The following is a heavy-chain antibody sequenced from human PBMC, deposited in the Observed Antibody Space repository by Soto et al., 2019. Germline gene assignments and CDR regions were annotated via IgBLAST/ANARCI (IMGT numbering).Heavy chain of an antibody. Sequence: PGESLKISCKGSGYSFTSYWISWVRQMPGKGLEWMGRIDPSDSYTNYSPSFQGHVTISADKSISTAYLQWSSLKASDTAMYYCARHDDNILAAAGPFDYWGQGTLVTVSS. V-gene: IGHV5-10-1*01. CDR1: GYSFTSYW. CDR3: ARHDDNILAAAGPFDY. D-gene: IGHD6-13*01. CDR2: IDPSDSYT. J-gene: IGHJ4*02.